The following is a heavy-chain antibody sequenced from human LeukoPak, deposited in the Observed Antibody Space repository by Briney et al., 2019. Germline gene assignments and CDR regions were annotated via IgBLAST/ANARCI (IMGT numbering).Heavy chain of an antibody. V-gene: IGHV4-39*01. Sequence: SETLSLTCTVSGGSISSSSYYWGWIRQPPGKGLEWIGSIYYSGSTYYNPSLKSRVTISVDTSKNQFSLKLSSVTAADTAVYYCARHNNGAHMVRGVILPTSYYYYYMDVWGKGTTVTISS. CDR3: ARHNNGAHMVRGVILPTSYYYYYMDV. J-gene: IGHJ6*03. D-gene: IGHD3-10*01. CDR1: GGSISSSSYY. CDR2: IYYSGST.